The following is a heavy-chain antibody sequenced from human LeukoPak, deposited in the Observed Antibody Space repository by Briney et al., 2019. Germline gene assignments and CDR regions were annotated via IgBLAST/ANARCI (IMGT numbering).Heavy chain of an antibody. CDR3: ARAGVWDYSDSSGYHNGAFDI. Sequence: ASVKVSCKASGYTFTAYYMYWVRQAPGQGLEWMGWIKPNSGGTNYAPKFQGRVTMTRDTSISTAYMELSRLRSDDTAVYYCARAGVWDYSDSSGYHNGAFDIWGQGTMVTVSS. J-gene: IGHJ3*02. D-gene: IGHD3-22*01. V-gene: IGHV1-2*02. CDR1: GYTFTAYY. CDR2: IKPNSGGT.